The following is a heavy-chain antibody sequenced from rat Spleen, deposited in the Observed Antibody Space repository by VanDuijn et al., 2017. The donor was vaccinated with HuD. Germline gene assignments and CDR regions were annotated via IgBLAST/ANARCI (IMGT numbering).Heavy chain of an antibody. V-gene: IGHV3-3*01. CDR3: ARLPIIRAPQRDIWFAY. D-gene: IGHD4-3*01. CDR1: AYSITSSYR. CDR2: LNSAGST. Sequence: EVQLQESGPGLVKPSQSLSLTCSVTAYSITSSYRWNWIRKFPGNKLEWMGHLNSAGSTYYNPSLKSRISIARDTSKNQFFLQVNSVTTEDTATYYCARLPIIRAPQRDIWFAYWGQGTLVTVSS. J-gene: IGHJ3*01.